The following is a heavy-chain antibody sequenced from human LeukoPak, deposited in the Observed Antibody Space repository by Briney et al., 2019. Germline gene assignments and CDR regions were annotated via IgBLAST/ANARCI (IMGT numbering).Heavy chain of an antibody. Sequence: SETLSLTCTVSGGSISSYYWSWIRQPAGKGLEWIGRIYTSGSTNYNPSLKSRVTMSVDTSKNQFSLNLRSLTAADTAVYFCASGAADGYNFGFDYWGQGTLAAVSS. CDR1: GGSISSYY. V-gene: IGHV4-4*07. CDR2: IYTSGST. J-gene: IGHJ4*02. CDR3: ASGAADGYNFGFDY. D-gene: IGHD5-24*01.